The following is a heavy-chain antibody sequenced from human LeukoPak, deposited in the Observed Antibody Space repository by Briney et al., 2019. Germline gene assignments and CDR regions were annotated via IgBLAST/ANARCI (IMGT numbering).Heavy chain of an antibody. J-gene: IGHJ6*02. CDR2: IYYSGRT. CDR3: ARGDVVVVVQDYYYYGMDV. D-gene: IGHD2-15*01. CDR1: GGSFSSDDYY. Sequence: SETLSLTCTVSGGSFSSDDYYWSWIRQPPGKGLEWIGNIYYSGRTYYNPAHKGRVTITVDTSKNQFSLKLSSVTAADTAVYYCARGDVVVVVQDYYYYGMDVWGQGTTVTVSS. V-gene: IGHV4-30-4*01.